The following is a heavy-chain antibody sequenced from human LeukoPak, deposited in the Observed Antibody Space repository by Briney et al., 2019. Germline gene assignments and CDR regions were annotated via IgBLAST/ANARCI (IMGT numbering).Heavy chain of an antibody. CDR3: ARAIVSPDAFDI. CDR1: GGSISSSSHY. Sequence: SETLSLTCTVSGGSISSSSHYWGWIRQPPGKGLEWIGYIYYTGSTNYNPSLKSRVTISVDTSKNQFSLKLSSVTAADTAAYYCARAIVSPDAFDIWGQGTMVTVSS. J-gene: IGHJ3*02. D-gene: IGHD5/OR15-5a*01. CDR2: IYYTGST. V-gene: IGHV4-61*05.